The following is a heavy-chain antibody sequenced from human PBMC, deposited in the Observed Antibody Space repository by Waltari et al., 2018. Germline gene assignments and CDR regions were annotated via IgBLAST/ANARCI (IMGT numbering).Heavy chain of an antibody. J-gene: IGHJ5*02. CDR3: ARAIGQFAP. CDR2: ISSSGSTI. V-gene: IGHV3-48*03. Sequence: EVQLVESGGGLVQPGGSLRLSCAASGFTFSSYEMNWVRQAPGKGLEWGSYISSSGSTIYYADAVKGRFTISRDNAKNSLYLQMNSLRAEDTAVYYCARAIGQFAPWGQGTLVTVSS. D-gene: IGHD3-22*01. CDR1: GFTFSSYE.